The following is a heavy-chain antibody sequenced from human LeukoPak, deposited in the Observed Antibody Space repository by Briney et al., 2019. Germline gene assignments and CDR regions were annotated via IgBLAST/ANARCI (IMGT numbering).Heavy chain of an antibody. CDR2: VNHSGST. V-gene: IGHV4-34*01. J-gene: IGHJ3*02. CDR3: ARGYRYCSSTSCYNRAFDI. CDR1: GGSFSGYY. Sequence: PSETLSLTCAVYGGSFSGYYWSWIRQPPGKGLEWIGEVNHSGSTNYNPSLKSRVTISVDTSKNQFSPKLSSVTAADTAVYYCARGYRYCSSTSCYNRAFDIWGQGTMVTVSS. D-gene: IGHD2-2*02.